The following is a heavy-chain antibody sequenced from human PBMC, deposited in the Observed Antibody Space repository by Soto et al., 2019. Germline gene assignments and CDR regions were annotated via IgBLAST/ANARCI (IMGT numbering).Heavy chain of an antibody. Sequence: QVQLVQSGAEVKKPGASVKVSCKASGYTFTSYGISWVRQAPGQGLEWMGWISAYNGNTNYAQKLQGRVTMTTDTSTSSAYMELRSLRSDDTAVYYCARGLLDATRYYYYGMDVWGQGTTVTVSS. CDR1: GYTFTSYG. V-gene: IGHV1-18*01. CDR3: ARGLLDATRYYYYGMDV. CDR2: ISAYNGNT. J-gene: IGHJ6*02. D-gene: IGHD2-21*02.